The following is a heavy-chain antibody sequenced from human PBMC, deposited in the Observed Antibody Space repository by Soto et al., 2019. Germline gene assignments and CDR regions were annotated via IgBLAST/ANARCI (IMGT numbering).Heavy chain of an antibody. CDR1: GFIFSNYG. CDR3: AREQTNDRGTFGY. V-gene: IGHV3-33*01. D-gene: IGHD3-3*01. J-gene: IGHJ4*02. Sequence: QVQLVESGGGVVQPGRSLRLSCAASGFIFSNYGMHWVRQAPGNRLEWVAVIWYDGGGKYYADSVKGRFTISRDNSKNPLYVQKHRLRDEDTAVYYCAREQTNDRGTFGYWGQGTLVA. CDR2: IWYDGGGK.